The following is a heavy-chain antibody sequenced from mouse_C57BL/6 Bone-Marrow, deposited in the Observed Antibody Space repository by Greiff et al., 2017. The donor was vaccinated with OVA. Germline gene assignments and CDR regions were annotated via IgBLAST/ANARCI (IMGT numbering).Heavy chain of an antibody. Sequence: DVQLQESVAELVRPGASVKLSCTASGFNIKNTYMHWVKQRPEQGLEWIGRIDPANGNTKYAPKFQGKATITADTSSNTAYLQLSSLTSEDTAIYYCAPLYYYGSSQFAYWGQGTLVTVSA. V-gene: IGHV14-3*01. J-gene: IGHJ3*01. CDR2: IDPANGNT. D-gene: IGHD1-1*01. CDR3: APLYYYGSSQFAY. CDR1: GFNIKNTY.